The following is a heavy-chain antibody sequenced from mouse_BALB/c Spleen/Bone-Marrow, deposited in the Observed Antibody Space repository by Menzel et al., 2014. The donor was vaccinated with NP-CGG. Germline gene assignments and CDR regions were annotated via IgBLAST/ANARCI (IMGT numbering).Heavy chain of an antibody. CDR3: VRSRLRYWYFDV. J-gene: IGHJ1*01. Sequence: VQLQESGVELVKPGASVKLSCKASGNTFTSYDINWVRQRPEKGLEWIGWIFPGDSTTKYNEKFKGKATLSTDKYSXTVHMQLSRLTSEDSAVYFCVRSRLRYWYFDVWGAGTTVTISS. V-gene: IGHV1S56*01. CDR1: GNTFTSYD. D-gene: IGHD1-2*01. CDR2: IFPGDSTT.